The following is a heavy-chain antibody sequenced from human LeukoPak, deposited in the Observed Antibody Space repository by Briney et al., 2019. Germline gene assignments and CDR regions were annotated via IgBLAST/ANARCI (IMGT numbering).Heavy chain of an antibody. CDR1: GFTFSTYG. Sequence: GGSLRLSCAASGFTFSTYGMFWVRQAPGKGLGWVSAISGSGGSTYYADSVKGRFTISRDNSKTTLYLQMNSLRAEDTAVYYCAKDLRSEHIQLWSQGIDYWGQGTLVTVSS. V-gene: IGHV3-23*01. D-gene: IGHD5-18*01. CDR3: AKDLRSEHIQLWSQGIDY. CDR2: ISGSGGST. J-gene: IGHJ4*02.